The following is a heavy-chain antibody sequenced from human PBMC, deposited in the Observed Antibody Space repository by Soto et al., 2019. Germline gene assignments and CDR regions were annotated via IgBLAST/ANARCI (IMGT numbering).Heavy chain of an antibody. V-gene: IGHV4-4*07. D-gene: IGHD2-8*01. CDR2: LSSSGRS. Sequence: SETLSLTCTVSGDSISNFYWSWIRQPAGKGLESLGRLSSSGRSNYNPSLQSRVAMSLDTSKNQFSLRLTSLTAADTAVYFCARGMGRYFDLWGRGTLVTVSS. CDR1: GDSISNFY. J-gene: IGHJ2*01. CDR3: ARGMGRYFDL.